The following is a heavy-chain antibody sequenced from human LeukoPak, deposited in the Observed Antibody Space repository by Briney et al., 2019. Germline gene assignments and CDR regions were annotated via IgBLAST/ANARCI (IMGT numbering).Heavy chain of an antibody. J-gene: IGHJ4*02. CDR3: ARSLLYYDSSGYYLH. D-gene: IGHD3-22*01. V-gene: IGHV3-21*01. CDR1: GFTFSSYG. Sequence: PGGSLRLSCAASGFTFSSYGMNWVRQAPGKGLEWVSSISSSSSYIYYADSVKGRFTISRDNAKNSLYLQMNSLRAEDTAVYYCARSLLYYDSSGYYLHWGQGTLVTVSS. CDR2: ISSSSSYI.